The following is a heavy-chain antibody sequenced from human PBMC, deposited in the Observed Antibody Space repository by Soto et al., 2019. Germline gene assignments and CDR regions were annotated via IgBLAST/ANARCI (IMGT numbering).Heavy chain of an antibody. D-gene: IGHD3-9*01. V-gene: IGHV4-39*01. CDR3: ARHFSVDHFDY. Sequence: SETLSLTCTVSGDSITSNSYFWAWIRQPPGKGLEWIGSIYYSGTTYYNPSLKSRVTISVDRSKNQFSLKLSSVTAADTAVYYCARHFSVDHFDYWGPGTLVTVSS. J-gene: IGHJ4*02. CDR1: GDSITSNSYF. CDR2: IYYSGTT.